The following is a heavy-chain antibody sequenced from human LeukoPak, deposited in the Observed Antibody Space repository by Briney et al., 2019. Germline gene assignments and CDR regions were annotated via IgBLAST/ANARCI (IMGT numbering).Heavy chain of an antibody. D-gene: IGHD2-21*02. J-gene: IGHJ4*02. CDR2: VNKDGSVS. V-gene: IGHV3-7*01. CDR3: VREGDYYFDF. Sequence: ETLSLTCAVYGGSFSGYYWSWIRQPPGKGLEWVAHVNKDGSVSYCVDSVKGRFTISRDNAKNSLYLQMNSLRAEDTAVYYCVREGDYYFDFWGQGTLVTVSS. CDR1: GGSFSGYY.